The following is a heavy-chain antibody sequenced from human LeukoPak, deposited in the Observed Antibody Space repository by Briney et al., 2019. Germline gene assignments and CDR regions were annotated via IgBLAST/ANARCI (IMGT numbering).Heavy chain of an antibody. J-gene: IGHJ5*02. CDR2: MNPNSGNT. CDR1: GYTFTSYD. Sequence: GASVKLSCKASGYTFTSYDINWVRQATGQGLEWMGWMNPNSGNTGYAQKFQGRVTMTRNTSISADYMELSSLRSEDTAVYYCARAPPIVVVPAAMVVSWFDPWGQGTLVTVSS. V-gene: IGHV1-8*01. CDR3: ARAPPIVVVPAAMVVSWFDP. D-gene: IGHD2-2*01.